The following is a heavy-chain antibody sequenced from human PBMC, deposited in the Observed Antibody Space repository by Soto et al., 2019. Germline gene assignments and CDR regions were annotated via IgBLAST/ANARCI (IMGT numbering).Heavy chain of an antibody. J-gene: IGHJ5*02. CDR2: TYFRSKWYN. Sequence: SQTLSLTCVISGDSVSSNTASWNWIRQSQSRGLEWLGRTYFRSKWYNDYAVSVKSRIIINPATSNNQFSLQLNSVTPEDTAVYFCAKGDNLGPKTGYAFDPGGQGIRVTVSS. V-gene: IGHV6-1*01. CDR1: GDSVSSNTAS. CDR3: AKGDNLGPKTGYAFDP. D-gene: IGHD5-12*01.